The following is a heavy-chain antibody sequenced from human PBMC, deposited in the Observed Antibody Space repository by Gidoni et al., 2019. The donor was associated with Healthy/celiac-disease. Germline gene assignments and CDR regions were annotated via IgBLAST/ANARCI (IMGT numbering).Heavy chain of an antibody. D-gene: IGHD3-10*01. Sequence: EVQLVESGGGLVQPGGSLRLSCSASGFTFSSYAMHWVRQAPGKGLEYVSAISSNGGSTYYADSVKGRFTISRDNSKNTLYLQMSSLRAEDTAVYYCVKKQYGSGSYYRDWGQGTLVTVSS. CDR1: GFTFSSYA. V-gene: IGHV3-64D*08. J-gene: IGHJ4*02. CDR3: VKKQYGSGSYYRD. CDR2: ISSNGGST.